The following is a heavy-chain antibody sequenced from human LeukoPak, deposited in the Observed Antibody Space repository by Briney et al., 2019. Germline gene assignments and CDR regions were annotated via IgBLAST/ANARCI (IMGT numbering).Heavy chain of an antibody. CDR2: INHSGST. D-gene: IGHD6-13*01. Sequence: SETLSLTCAVDGGSFSGYYWSWIRQPPGKGLEWIGEINHSGSTNYNPSLKSRVTISVDTSKDQFSLKLSSVTAADTAVYFCARIREEQQLVLNVDYWGQGTLVTVSS. V-gene: IGHV4-34*01. CDR3: ARIREEQQLVLNVDY. CDR1: GGSFSGYY. J-gene: IGHJ4*02.